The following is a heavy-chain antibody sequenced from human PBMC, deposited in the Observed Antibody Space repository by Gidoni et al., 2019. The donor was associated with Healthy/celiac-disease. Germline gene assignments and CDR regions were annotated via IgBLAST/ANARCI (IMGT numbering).Heavy chain of an antibody. J-gene: IGHJ5*02. CDR3: ARATTAGYPGWFDP. CDR1: GGTFSSYA. CDR2: IIPIFGTA. V-gene: IGHV1-69*01. Sequence: QVQLVQSGAEVMKPGSSVNVSCKASGGTFSSYAISWVRQAPGQGLEWMGGIIPIFGTANYAQKCQGRVTITADESTSTAYMELSSLRSEDTAVYYCARATTAGYPGWFDPWGQGTLVTVSS. D-gene: IGHD5-12*01.